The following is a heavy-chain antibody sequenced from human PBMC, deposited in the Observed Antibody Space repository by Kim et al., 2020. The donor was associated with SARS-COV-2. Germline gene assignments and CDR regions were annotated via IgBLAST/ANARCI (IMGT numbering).Heavy chain of an antibody. CDR3: ATAVEY. CDR1: GFTFSNYW. Sequence: GGSLRLSCAASGFTFSNYWPHWVRQVPGKGLVWVAGINNEGTNTYYADSVKGRFTISRDNTKKTVYLQMNSLRAEDTAVYYCATAVEYWGRGALVTVAS. CDR2: INNEGTNT. V-gene: IGHV3-74*01. J-gene: IGHJ4*02.